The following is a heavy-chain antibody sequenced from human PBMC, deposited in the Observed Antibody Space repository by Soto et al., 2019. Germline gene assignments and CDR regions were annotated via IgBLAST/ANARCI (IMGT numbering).Heavy chain of an antibody. CDR1: GFTFSSHA. Sequence: GGSLRLSCAAAGFTFSSHAMNWVRQAPGKGLEWVAVISFDGSNRYYADSQRGRLTISRDNSRNTLYLQMDNLRPDDTAIYYCARAHGPYYDSSYYGLARDYFDYWGQGTLVTVSS. V-gene: IGHV3-30*03. CDR2: ISFDGSNR. CDR3: ARAHGPYYDSSYYGLARDYFDY. J-gene: IGHJ4*02. D-gene: IGHD3-22*01.